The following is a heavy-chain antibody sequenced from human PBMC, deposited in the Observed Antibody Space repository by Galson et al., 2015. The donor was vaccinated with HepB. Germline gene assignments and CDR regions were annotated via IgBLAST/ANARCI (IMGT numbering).Heavy chain of an antibody. J-gene: IGHJ1*01. CDR1: GLTFSSYA. D-gene: IGHD2-2*01. CDR3: AKDRACSSTSCYGEVQH. V-gene: IGHV3-23*01. Sequence: SLRLSCAASGLTFSSYAMSWVRQAPGMGLEWVSTINDSGGTTHYADSVKGRFTISRDNSKNTLYLQMNSLRAEDTAVYYCAKDRACSSTSCYGEVQHWGQGTLVTVSS. CDR2: INDSGGTT.